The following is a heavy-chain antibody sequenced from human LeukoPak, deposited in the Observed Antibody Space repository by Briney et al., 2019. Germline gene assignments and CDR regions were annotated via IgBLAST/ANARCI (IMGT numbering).Heavy chain of an antibody. CDR2: IWYDGSNK. CDR3: ARVAEQWLMSIDY. J-gene: IGHJ4*02. V-gene: IGHV3-33*01. Sequence: EGSLRLSCAASGFTFSSYGMHWVRQAPGKGLEWVAVIWYDGSNKYYADSVKGRFTISRDNSKNTLYLQMNSLRAEDTAVYYCARVAEQWLMSIDYWGQGILVTVSS. CDR1: GFTFSSYG. D-gene: IGHD6-19*01.